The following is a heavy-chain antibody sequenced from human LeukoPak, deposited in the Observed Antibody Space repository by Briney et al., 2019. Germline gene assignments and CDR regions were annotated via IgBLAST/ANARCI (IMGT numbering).Heavy chain of an antibody. V-gene: IGHV3-7*01. CDR3: ARVQWELRGVGSYFEY. CDR2: IKQDGSEK. Sequence: GGSLRLSCVVSGFTFSSYWMSWVRQAPGKGLEWVANIKQDGSEKYYVDSVKGRFTMSRDNAKNSLYLQMNSLRAEDTAIYYCARVQWELRGVGSYFEYWGQGALVTVSS. J-gene: IGHJ4*02. D-gene: IGHD1-26*01. CDR1: GFTFSSYW.